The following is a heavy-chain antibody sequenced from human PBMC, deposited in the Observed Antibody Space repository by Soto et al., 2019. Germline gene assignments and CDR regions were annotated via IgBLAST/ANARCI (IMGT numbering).Heavy chain of an antibody. CDR3: AKDSHWAIISPTHDS. D-gene: IGHD2-2*01. CDR1: GFTFSSYN. CDR2: ISRSGDRT. J-gene: IGHJ4*02. Sequence: EVQLVESGEGLVQPGGSLRLSCAASGFTFSSYNIHWIRQAPGKGLEFVSAISRSGDRTYYADSVKGRFTITRDNSKNMLYLQMNSLRAEDTAIYYCAKDSHWAIISPTHDSWGQGTLVTVSS. V-gene: IGHV3-64*02.